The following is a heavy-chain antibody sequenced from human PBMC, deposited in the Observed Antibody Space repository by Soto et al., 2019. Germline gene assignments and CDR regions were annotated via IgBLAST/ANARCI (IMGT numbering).Heavy chain of an antibody. Sequence: GGSLRLSCAASGFTFSSYSMNWVRQAPGKGLEWVSSITSSSTYIYYADSVTGRFTISRDNAKNSLYLQLNSLRAEDTAVYYCARDQPGTAYYFDSWGQGTLVTVSS. J-gene: IGHJ4*02. CDR2: ITSSSTYI. D-gene: IGHD2-21*02. CDR3: ARDQPGTAYYFDS. V-gene: IGHV3-21*01. CDR1: GFTFSSYS.